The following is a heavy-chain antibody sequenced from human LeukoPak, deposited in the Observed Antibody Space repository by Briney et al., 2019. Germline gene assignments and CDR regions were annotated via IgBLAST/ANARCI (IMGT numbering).Heavy chain of an antibody. CDR3: AGDQKKNYYMNV. V-gene: IGHV3-74*01. J-gene: IGHJ6*03. CDR2: INSDGSAA. Sequence: GGSLRLSCAASGFSFTTSWMHWVRQAPGKGLVWVSRINSDGSAANYADSVKGRFTISRDNTKNTLSLQMYSLRGEDTAAYYCAGDQKKNYYMNVWGKGTTVTVSS. CDR1: GFSFTTSW.